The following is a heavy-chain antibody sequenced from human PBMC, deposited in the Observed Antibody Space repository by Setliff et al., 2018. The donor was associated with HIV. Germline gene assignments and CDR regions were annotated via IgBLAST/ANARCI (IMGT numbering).Heavy chain of an antibody. D-gene: IGHD2-15*01. CDR2: VSSTGRST. Sequence: PGGSLRLSCAASGFIFTSTAVNWVRQAPGRGLQWVASVSSTGRSTYYADSVQGRFTISRDNSKGILYLQVNSLRAEDTAIYYCAKAVVGSGHYDSWGQGTAVTVSS. CDR1: GFIFTSTA. CDR3: AKAVVGSGHYDS. J-gene: IGHJ4*02. V-gene: IGHV3-23*01.